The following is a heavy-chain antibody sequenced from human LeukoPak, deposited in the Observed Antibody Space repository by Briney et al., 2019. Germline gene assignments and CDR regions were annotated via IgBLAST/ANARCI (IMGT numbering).Heavy chain of an antibody. CDR3: ARDIASPYSSGWYLYFDL. CDR2: ISYDGSNK. CDR1: GFTFSSYG. J-gene: IGHJ2*01. D-gene: IGHD6-19*01. V-gene: IGHV3-30*03. Sequence: RPGGSLRLSCAASGFTFSSYGMHWVRQAPGKGLEWVAVISYDGSNKYYADSVKGRFTISRDNSKNTLYLQMNSLRAEDTAVYYCARDIASPYSSGWYLYFDLWGRGTLVTVSS.